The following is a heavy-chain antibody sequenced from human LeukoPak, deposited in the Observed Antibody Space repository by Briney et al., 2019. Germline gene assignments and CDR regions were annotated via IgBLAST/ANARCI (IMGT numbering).Heavy chain of an antibody. CDR1: GFTFSDHY. J-gene: IGHJ4*02. Sequence: PGGSLRLSCAASGFTFSDHYMDWGRQASGKALEWVGRIRNKANSDTTEYAASVKGRFTISRDDSKNSLFLQMNSLKTEDTAVYYCVKSLWDWGQGTLVTVSS. V-gene: IGHV3-72*01. CDR3: VKSLWD. CDR2: IRNKANSDTT. D-gene: IGHD2-21*01.